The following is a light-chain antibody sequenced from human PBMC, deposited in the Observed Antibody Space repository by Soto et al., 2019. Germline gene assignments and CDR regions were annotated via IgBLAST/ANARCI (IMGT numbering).Light chain of an antibody. CDR3: QQYNNWPPGA. J-gene: IGKJ1*01. V-gene: IGKV3D-15*01. Sequence: IVMTQSPATLSVSPGERATLSCRASQSVSSNLAWYQHKPGQPPRLLIYGASTRATGIPARFSGIGSGTEFTLTISSLQSKDFAVYYCQQYNNWPPGAFGQGTKVEIK. CDR1: QSVSSN. CDR2: GAS.